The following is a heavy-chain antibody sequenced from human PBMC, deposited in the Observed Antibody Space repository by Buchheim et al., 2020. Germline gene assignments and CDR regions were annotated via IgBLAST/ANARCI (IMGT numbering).Heavy chain of an antibody. D-gene: IGHD5-12*01. CDR1: GGSFSGYY. CDR3: ARVNMQLRRLGMDV. CDR2: INHSGRT. Sequence: QVQLQQWGAGLLKPSETLSLTCAVYGGSFSGYYWSWIRQPPGKGLEWIGEINHSGRTNYNPSLKSRVTISVDTSKNQFSLKLSSVTAADTAVYYCARVNMQLRRLGMDVWGQGTT. J-gene: IGHJ6*02. V-gene: IGHV4-34*01.